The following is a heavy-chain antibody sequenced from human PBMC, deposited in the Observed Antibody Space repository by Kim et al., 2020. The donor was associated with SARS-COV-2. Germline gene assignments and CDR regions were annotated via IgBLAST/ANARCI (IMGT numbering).Heavy chain of an antibody. V-gene: IGHV1-46*01. J-gene: IGHJ6*02. Sequence: ARKCQGRVTMTRDTSTSTVYMELSSLRSEDTAVYYCARCCYSSSCDGMDVWGQGTTVTVSS. D-gene: IGHD6-6*01. CDR3: ARCCYSSSCDGMDV.